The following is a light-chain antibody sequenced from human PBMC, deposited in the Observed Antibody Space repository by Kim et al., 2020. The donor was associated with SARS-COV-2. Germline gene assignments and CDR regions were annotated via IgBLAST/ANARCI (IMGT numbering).Light chain of an antibody. CDR1: KLGDKY. CDR3: QTWDSSTAI. CDR2: QDA. J-gene: IGLJ2*01. V-gene: IGLV3-1*01. Sequence: SYELTQPPLLSVSPGQTAIITCSGDKLGDKYAFWYQQKPGQSPMVVIYQDAKRPSGIPERFSGSSSGNTATLTISGTQPMDEADYYCQTWDSSTAIFGGGTQLTVL.